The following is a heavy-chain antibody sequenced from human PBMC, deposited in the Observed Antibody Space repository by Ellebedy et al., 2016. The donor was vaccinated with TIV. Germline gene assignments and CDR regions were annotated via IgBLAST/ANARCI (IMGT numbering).Heavy chain of an antibody. J-gene: IGHJ4*02. Sequence: ASVKVSCXASGYTFTSYGISWVRQAPGQRPEWIGWVIAYNGNTKYAHTFEGRVTMTTDKSSNTAYMELRSLTSDDSAVYYCAEVPGSVHYWGQGTLVTVSS. CDR1: GYTFTSYG. D-gene: IGHD3-10*01. V-gene: IGHV1-18*01. CDR3: AEVPGSVHY. CDR2: VIAYNGNT.